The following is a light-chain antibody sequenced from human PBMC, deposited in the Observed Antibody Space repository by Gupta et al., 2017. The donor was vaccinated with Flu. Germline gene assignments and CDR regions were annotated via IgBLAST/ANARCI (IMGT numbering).Light chain of an antibody. CDR1: QSLLYSDGKTY. Sequence: VTLGQSASISCRSSQSLLYSDGKTYLNWFHQRPGQSPRRLIYEVSIRDSGVPDRISGSGSGPDFTLIISRVEAEDVGFYFCRQGEHWPRTFGQGTKVEIK. J-gene: IGKJ1*01. CDR3: RQGEHWPRT. V-gene: IGKV2-30*01. CDR2: EVS.